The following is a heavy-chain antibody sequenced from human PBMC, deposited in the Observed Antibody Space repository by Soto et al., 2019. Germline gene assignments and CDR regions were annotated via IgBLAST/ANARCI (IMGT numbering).Heavy chain of an antibody. V-gene: IGHV1-69*06. CDR1: GGTFNTFA. CDR3: ARAAKRYFDY. CDR2: IIPILGPA. J-gene: IGHJ4*02. Sequence: QVQLVQSGAEVKKPGSSVKVSCNVSGGTFNTFAISWVRQAPGQGLEWMGGIIPILGPAFYAQKFQGRVTITADKSTNAAYLELSSLRSEDTAVYYCARAAKRYFDYWGQGPLVTVSS.